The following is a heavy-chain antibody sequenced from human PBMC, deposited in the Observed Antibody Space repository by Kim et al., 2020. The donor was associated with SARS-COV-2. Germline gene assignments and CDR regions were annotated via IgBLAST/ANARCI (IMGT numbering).Heavy chain of an antibody. CDR1: GGSFSGYY. D-gene: IGHD5-12*01. V-gene: IGHV4-34*01. Sequence: SETLSLTCAVYGGSFSGYYWSWIRQPPGKGLEWIGEINHSGSTNYNPSLKSRVTISVDTSKNQFSLKLSSVTAADTAVYYCARLRERWLQWDAFDIWGQG. CDR3: ARLRERWLQWDAFDI. J-gene: IGHJ3*02. CDR2: INHSGST.